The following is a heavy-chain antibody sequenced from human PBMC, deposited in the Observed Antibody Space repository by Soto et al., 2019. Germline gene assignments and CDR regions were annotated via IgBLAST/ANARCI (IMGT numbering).Heavy chain of an antibody. CDR2: IYYSGST. V-gene: IGHV4-59*01. CDR1: GGSISSYY. CDR3: ARGARGCSGGSCYSPKYYYYGMDV. D-gene: IGHD2-15*01. Sequence: SETLSLTCTVSGGSISSYYWSWIRQPPGKXLEWIGYIYYSGSTNYNPSLKSRVTISVDTSKNQFSLKLSSVTAADTAVYYCARGARGCSGGSCYSPKYYYYGMDVWGQGATVTVSS. J-gene: IGHJ6*02.